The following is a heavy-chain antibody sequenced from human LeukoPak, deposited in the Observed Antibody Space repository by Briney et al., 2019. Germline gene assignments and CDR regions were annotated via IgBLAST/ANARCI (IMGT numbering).Heavy chain of an antibody. V-gene: IGHV5-51*01. D-gene: IGHD3-22*01. Sequence: KPGASLQISCEGSGYIFTTYWIAWVRQLPGKGLEWMGIINPGDSDTRYSPSFQGQVTISADKSISTAYLQWSSLKASDTAMYYCARSNYYDSYTNYWGQGTPVTVSS. CDR1: GYIFTTYW. CDR2: INPGDSDT. CDR3: ARSNYYDSYTNY. J-gene: IGHJ4*02.